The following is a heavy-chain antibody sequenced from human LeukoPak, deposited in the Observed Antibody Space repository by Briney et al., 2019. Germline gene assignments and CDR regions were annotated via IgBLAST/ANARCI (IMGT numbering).Heavy chain of an antibody. J-gene: IGHJ4*02. V-gene: IGHV4-59*01. CDR2: IYYSGTT. D-gene: IGHD6-13*01. CDR1: GGSISSYY. Sequence: SETLSLTCTVSGGSISSYYRSWIRQPPGKGLEWIGYIYYSGTTNYNPSLKSRVTISVDTSKNQFSLKLSSVTAADTAVYYCARGVYIAAAQYGYWGQGTLVSVSS. CDR3: ARGVYIAAAQYGY.